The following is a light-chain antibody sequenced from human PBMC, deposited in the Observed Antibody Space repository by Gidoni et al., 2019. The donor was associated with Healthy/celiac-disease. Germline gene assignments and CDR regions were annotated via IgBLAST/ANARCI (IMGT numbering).Light chain of an antibody. Sequence: SYVLTPPPSLSVAPGKTARITCGGNNIGSKSVHWYQQKPGQPPVLVIYYDSDRPSGIPERFSGSNSGNTATLTISRVEAGDEADYYCQVWDSSSDHYVFGTGTKVTVL. CDR2: YDS. J-gene: IGLJ1*01. CDR1: NIGSKS. CDR3: QVWDSSSDHYV. V-gene: IGLV3-21*04.